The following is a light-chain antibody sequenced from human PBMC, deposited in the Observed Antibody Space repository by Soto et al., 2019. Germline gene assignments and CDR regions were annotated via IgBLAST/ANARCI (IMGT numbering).Light chain of an antibody. CDR2: EVS. V-gene: IGLV2-14*01. CDR3: STYTTSTTLYV. J-gene: IGLJ1*01. Sequence: LTQPASLSGSPGQSITISCTGTGSDIGVYNYVSWYQQHPGKAPKLMIYEVSNRPSGVSNRFSGSKSGNTASLTISGLQAEDEADYYCSTYTTSTTLYVFGTGTKVTVL. CDR1: GSDIGVYNY.